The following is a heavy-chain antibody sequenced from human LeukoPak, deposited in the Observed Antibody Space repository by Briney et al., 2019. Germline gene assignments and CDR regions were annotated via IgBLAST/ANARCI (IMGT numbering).Heavy chain of an antibody. J-gene: IGHJ6*03. Sequence: PSETLSLTCAVYGGSFSGYYWSWIRQPPGKGLEWIGEINHSGSTNYNPSLKSRVTISVDTSKNQFSLKLSSVTAADTAVYYCARGRWSHYYYYMDVWGKGTTVTISS. V-gene: IGHV4-34*01. D-gene: IGHD4-23*01. CDR2: INHSGST. CDR1: GGSFSGYY. CDR3: ARGRWSHYYYYMDV.